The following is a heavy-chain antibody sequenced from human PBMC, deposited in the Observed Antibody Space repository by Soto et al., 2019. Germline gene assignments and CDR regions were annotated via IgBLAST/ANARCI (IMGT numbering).Heavy chain of an antibody. CDR3: ARLVYDSRLNYLYFDH. D-gene: IGHD3-22*01. CDR2: VYNDGSA. J-gene: IGHJ4*02. Sequence: PSETLSLTCDVSGVSISSGNWWSWVRQPPGKGLEWIAEVYNDGSANYHPSLESRATISVDRSKNQFSLRLSSVTAADTGKYYCARLVYDSRLNYLYFDHWGQGTRVTVSS. V-gene: IGHV4-4*02. CDR1: GVSISSGNW.